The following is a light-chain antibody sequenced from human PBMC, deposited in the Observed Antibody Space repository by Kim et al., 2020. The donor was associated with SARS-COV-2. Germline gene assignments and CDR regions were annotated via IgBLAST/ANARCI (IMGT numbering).Light chain of an antibody. CDR2: DAS. CDR3: QQRGN. CDR1: KSVATY. V-gene: IGKV3-11*01. J-gene: IGKJ5*01. Sequence: ATLSWPPGQRATLSCRASKSVATYLAWYQQRPGQAPRLLIYDASKRATGIPARFRGSGSGTDFTLTIGTLEPEDSAVYYCQQRGNFGQGTRLEIK.